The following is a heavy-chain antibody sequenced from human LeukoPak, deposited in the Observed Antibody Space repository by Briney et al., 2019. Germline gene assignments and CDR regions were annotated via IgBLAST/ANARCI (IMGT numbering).Heavy chain of an antibody. CDR1: GFTLSTYE. V-gene: IGHV3-23*01. D-gene: IGHD2-15*01. J-gene: IGHJ4*02. CDR3: AKPGSGGLH. Sequence: GGSLRLSCAASGFTLSTYEMTWVRQAPGKGLEWVSYISSLGSGSHTFYADSVKGRFTISRDNSKNTLYLQMNSLRAEDTAVYYCAKPGSGGLHWGQGTLVTVSS. CDR2: ISSLGSGSHT.